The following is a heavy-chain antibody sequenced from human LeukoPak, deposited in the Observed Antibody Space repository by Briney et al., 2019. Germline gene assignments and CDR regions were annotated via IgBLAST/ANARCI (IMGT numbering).Heavy chain of an antibody. CDR2: ISYDGSNK. CDR3: ARDSDLWSFDY. Sequence: GGSLRLSCAASGFTFDDYAMHWVRQAPGKGLEWVAVISYDGSNKYYADSVKGRFTISRDNSKNTLYLQMNSLRAEDTAVYYCARDSDLWSFDYWGQGTLVTVSS. J-gene: IGHJ4*02. CDR1: GFTFDDYA. V-gene: IGHV3-30-3*01. D-gene: IGHD2-8*02.